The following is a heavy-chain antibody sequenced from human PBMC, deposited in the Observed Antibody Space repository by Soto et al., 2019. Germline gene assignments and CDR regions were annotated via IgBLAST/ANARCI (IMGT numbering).Heavy chain of an antibody. D-gene: IGHD6-19*01. Sequence: GGSLRLSCAASGFTFCNAWMNWVRQAPGKGLEWVGRIKSKTGGGTTDYAAPVKGRFTISRDDSKNTLYLQMNSLKTEGTAVYYCTTGRHSSGWHQLNYCYYGMDVWGQGTTVTVSS. V-gene: IGHV3-15*07. CDR1: GFTFCNAW. CDR3: TTGRHSSGWHQLNYCYYGMDV. J-gene: IGHJ6*02. CDR2: IKSKTGGGTT.